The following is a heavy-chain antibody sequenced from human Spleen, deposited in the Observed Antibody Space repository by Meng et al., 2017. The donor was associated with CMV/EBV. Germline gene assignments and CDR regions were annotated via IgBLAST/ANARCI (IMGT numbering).Heavy chain of an antibody. CDR1: GGSISSSNW. Sequence: SGGSISSSNWLSWVRPPPGKALELIAEIYHSGSTNYNPSLKSRVTISVDKSKNQFSLKLSSVTAADTAVYYCARGGGCGGDCYWHDYWGQGTLVTVSS. CDR2: IYHSGST. V-gene: IGHV4-4*02. J-gene: IGHJ4*02. D-gene: IGHD2-21*01. CDR3: ARGGGCGGDCYWHDY.